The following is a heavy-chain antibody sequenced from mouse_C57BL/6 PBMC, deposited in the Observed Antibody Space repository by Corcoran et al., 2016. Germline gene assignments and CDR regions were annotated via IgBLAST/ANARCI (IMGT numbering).Heavy chain of an antibody. J-gene: IGHJ4*01. CDR1: GYTFTTYG. V-gene: IGHV9-3*01. CDR3: ARLIYYDYDGGYAMDY. Sequence: QIQLVQSGPELKKPGETVKISCKASGYTFTTYGMSWMKQAPGKGLKWMGWINTYSGVPIFADDFKGRFAFSLETSASTAYLQINNLKNEDTATYFCARLIYYDYDGGYAMDYWGQGTSVTVSS. CDR2: INTYSGVP. D-gene: IGHD2-4*01.